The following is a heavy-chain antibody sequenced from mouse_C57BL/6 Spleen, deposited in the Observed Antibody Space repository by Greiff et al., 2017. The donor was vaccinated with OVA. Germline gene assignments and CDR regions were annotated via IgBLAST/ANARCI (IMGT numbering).Heavy chain of an antibody. J-gene: IGHJ2*01. CDR1: GYTFTSYW. V-gene: IGHV1-53*01. CDR2: INPSHGCT. D-gene: IGHD3-2*01. CDR3: ARGARQGGSDD. Sequence: QVQLQQLGTELVMPGASVKLSCKASGYTFTSYWMHWVKQRPGQGLEWIGNINPSHGCTNYNEKFKSKATLTVDKSSSTAYMQLSSLTSEDTAVYYCARGARQGGSDDWGQGTTLTVSS.